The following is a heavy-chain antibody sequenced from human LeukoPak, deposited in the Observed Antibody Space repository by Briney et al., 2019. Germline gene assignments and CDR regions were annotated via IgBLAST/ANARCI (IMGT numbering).Heavy chain of an antibody. CDR2: IYYSGST. Sequence: PSETLSLTCTVSGGSISSSSYYWGWIRQPPGKGLEWIGSIYYSGSTYYNPSLKSRVTISVDTSKNQFSLKLSSVTAADTAVYYCARRRWDFHYGMDVWGQGTTVTVSS. J-gene: IGHJ6*02. CDR1: GGSISSSSYY. CDR3: ARRRWDFHYGMDV. V-gene: IGHV4-39*01. D-gene: IGHD1-26*01.